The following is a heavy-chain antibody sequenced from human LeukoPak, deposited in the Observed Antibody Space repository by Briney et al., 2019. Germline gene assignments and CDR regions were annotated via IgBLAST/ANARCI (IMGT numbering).Heavy chain of an antibody. V-gene: IGHV4-34*01. D-gene: IGHD7-27*01. CDR1: GGIFSGYY. CDR3: ARAGTGDRSAVFDY. CDR2: INHNGYT. J-gene: IGHJ4*02. Sequence: SETLSLTCAVYGGIFSGYYWNWIRQPPGKGLEWIGEINHNGYTNYNPSLESRVTISVDTSKNQFSLKVYSLTAADTAVYFCARAGTGDRSAVFDYWGQEILVTVSS.